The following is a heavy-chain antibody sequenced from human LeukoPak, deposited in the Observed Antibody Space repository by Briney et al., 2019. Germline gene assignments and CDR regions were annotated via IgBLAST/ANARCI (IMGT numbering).Heavy chain of an antibody. CDR1: GFTFSNAW. Sequence: PGGSLRLSCAASGFTFSNAWMSWVRQAPGKGLEWVGRIKSKTDGGTTDYAAPVKGRFTISRDDSKSIAYLQMNSLKTEDTAVYYCTSWSRRAPHPDYDFWSGPHTSDAFDIWGQGTMVTVSS. J-gene: IGHJ3*02. D-gene: IGHD3-3*01. CDR2: IKSKTDGGTT. V-gene: IGHV3-15*01. CDR3: TSWSRRAPHPDYDFWSGPHTSDAFDI.